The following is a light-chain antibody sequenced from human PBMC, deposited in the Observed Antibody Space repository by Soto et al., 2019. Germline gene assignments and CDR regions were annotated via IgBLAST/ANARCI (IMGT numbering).Light chain of an antibody. Sequence: EIVLTQSPGTLSLSPGERATLSCRDSLSFSSSYLAWYQQKPGQAPRLLIYGASSRATGIPDRFSGSGSGTDFTLTISRLEPEDFAVYYCHQYGGSPRTLGQGTKVDIK. CDR2: GAS. CDR3: HQYGGSPRT. CDR1: LSFSSSY. J-gene: IGKJ1*01. V-gene: IGKV3-20*01.